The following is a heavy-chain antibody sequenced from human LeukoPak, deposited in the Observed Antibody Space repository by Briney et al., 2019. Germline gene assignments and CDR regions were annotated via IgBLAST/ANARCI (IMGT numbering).Heavy chain of an antibody. CDR1: GYTFTTYW. CDR2: IYPSDSDT. J-gene: IGHJ3*02. Sequence: GVSLKISCKGFGYTFTTYWIAWVRQMPGKGPECMGIIYPSDSDTRYSPSFQGQVTISVDKYISTAYLQWTNLRASDTAMYYCAKSQNTGKGNDAFDIWGQGTLVTVSS. V-gene: IGHV5-51*01. D-gene: IGHD2-8*02. CDR3: AKSQNTGKGNDAFDI.